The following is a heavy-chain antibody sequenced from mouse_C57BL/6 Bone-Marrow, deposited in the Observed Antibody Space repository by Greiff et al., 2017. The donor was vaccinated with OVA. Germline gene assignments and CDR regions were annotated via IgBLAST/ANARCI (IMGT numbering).Heavy chain of an antibody. CDR2: IYPRSGNT. CDR1: GYTFTSYG. J-gene: IGHJ4*01. V-gene: IGHV1-81*01. Sequence: VNVVESGAELARPGASVKLSCKASGYTFTSYGISWVKQRTGQGLEWIGEIYPRSGNTYYNEKFKGKATLTADKSSSTAYMELRSLTSEDSAVYFCARSVRMDYWGQGTSVTVSS. CDR3: ARSVRMDY.